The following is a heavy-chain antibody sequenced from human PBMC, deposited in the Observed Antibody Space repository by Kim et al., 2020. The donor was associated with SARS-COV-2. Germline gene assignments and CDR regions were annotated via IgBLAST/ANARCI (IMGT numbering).Heavy chain of an antibody. D-gene: IGHD6-13*01. J-gene: IGHJ4*02. CDR2: INQDGSEK. V-gene: IGHV3-7*03. CDR3: ARDGVAAGFSFDY. CDR1: GFTFSSHW. Sequence: GGSLRLSCAASGFTFSSHWMSWVRQAPGKGLEWVATINQDGSEKYYVDLVKGRFTISRDNAKNTLYLQMNSLRAEDTAVYYCARDGVAAGFSFDYWGQGTLVPVSS.